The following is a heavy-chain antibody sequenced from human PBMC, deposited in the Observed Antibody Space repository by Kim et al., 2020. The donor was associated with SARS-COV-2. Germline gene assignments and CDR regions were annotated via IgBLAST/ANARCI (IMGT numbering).Heavy chain of an antibody. V-gene: IGHV3-23*01. Sequence: GGSLRLSCAASGFTFGSYAMTWVRQAPGKGLEWVSAISSSGGTTFYVDSVKGRFTISRDNSNHTLYLQMNSLSDEDTAIYYCARVHTHYSANPSRWFDPWGQGVLITVSS. CDR1: GFTFGSYA. D-gene: IGHD4-4*01. CDR2: ISSSGGTT. J-gene: IGHJ5*02. CDR3: ARVHTHYSANPSRWFDP.